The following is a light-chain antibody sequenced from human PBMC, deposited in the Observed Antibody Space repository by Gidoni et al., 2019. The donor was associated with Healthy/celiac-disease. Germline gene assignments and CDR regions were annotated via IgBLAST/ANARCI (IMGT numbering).Light chain of an antibody. CDR1: SSNIGAGYD. V-gene: IGLV1-40*01. J-gene: IGLJ2*01. Sequence: QSLLTQPPSVSGAPGQRVTISCTGSSSNIGAGYDVHWYQQLPGTAPKLLIYGNGNRPSGVPDRFSGSKSGTSASLAITGIQAEDEADYYCQSYDSSLSEVFGGGTKLTVL. CDR3: QSYDSSLSEV. CDR2: GNG.